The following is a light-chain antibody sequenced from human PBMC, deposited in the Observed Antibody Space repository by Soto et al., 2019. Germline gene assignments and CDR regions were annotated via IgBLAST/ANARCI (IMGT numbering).Light chain of an antibody. CDR2: DAS. J-gene: IGKJ4*02. CDR3: QECTYCSA. Sequence: PGAKATLSCRASPCVRGSLGWYQQKPGQAPRLIIYDASVRANGIPARFSGSGSGTDFTLTISSLQPEDFAVYYCQECTYCSAFGGGTKVEIK. V-gene: IGKV3-11*01. CDR1: PCVRGS.